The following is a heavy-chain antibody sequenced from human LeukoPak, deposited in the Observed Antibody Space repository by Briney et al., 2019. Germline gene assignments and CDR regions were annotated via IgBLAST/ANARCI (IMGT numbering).Heavy chain of an antibody. Sequence: PGGSLRLSCAASGFTFSTFWMSWVRQAPGKGLEWVANIKEDGSEKYYVDSMKGRFTVSRDNAKNSLYLQMDSLRVEDTAVYYCARGGTIVSDYWGQGTLVTVSS. CDR3: ARGGTIVSDY. J-gene: IGHJ4*02. D-gene: IGHD2-2*01. CDR1: GFTFSTFW. CDR2: IKEDGSEK. V-gene: IGHV3-7*01.